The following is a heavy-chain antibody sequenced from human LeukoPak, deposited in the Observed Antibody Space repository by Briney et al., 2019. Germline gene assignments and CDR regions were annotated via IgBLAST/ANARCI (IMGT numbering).Heavy chain of an antibody. J-gene: IGHJ4*02. CDR2: IYLYGTT. D-gene: IGHD5-24*01. V-gene: IGHV4-4*02. CDR3: ASKTCRDGYSLLDY. Sequence: RPSETLSLTCSVSIGSISSSKWWSWGRQSPVRGLEWIGEIYLYGTTNYNPSFTSRVTMSVDRSRNQFSLKLTSVTAADTAVYYCASKTCRDGYSLLDYWGQGTLVTVSS. CDR1: IGSISSSKW.